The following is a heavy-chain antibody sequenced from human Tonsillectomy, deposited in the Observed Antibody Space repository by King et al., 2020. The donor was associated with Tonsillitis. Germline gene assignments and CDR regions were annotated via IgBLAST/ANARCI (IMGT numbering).Heavy chain of an antibody. CDR3: LAIHTGGY. V-gene: IGHV3-30*04. J-gene: IGHJ4*02. Sequence: QLVQSGGGVVQPGRSLRLSCAASGFTFSSYAMHWVRQAPGKGLEWVAVISYDGSNKYYADSVKGRFTISRDNSKNTLYLQMNSLRAEDTAVYYCLAIHTGGYWGQGTLVTVSS. CDR2: ISYDGSNK. D-gene: IGHD5-12*01. CDR1: GFTFSSYA.